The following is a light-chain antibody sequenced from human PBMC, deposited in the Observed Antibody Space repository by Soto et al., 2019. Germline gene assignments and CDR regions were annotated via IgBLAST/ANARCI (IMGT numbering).Light chain of an antibody. CDR2: TNN. CDR1: SSNIGSNS. J-gene: IGLJ1*01. V-gene: IGLV1-44*01. Sequence: QSVLTQPPSASGTPGQRVTISCSGGSSNIGSNSVNWYQQLPGTAPKLLIYTNNQRPSGVPDRFSGSKSGTSASLAISGLQSEDEAEYYCAAWDDSLNGHVFGSGTKLTVL. CDR3: AAWDDSLNGHV.